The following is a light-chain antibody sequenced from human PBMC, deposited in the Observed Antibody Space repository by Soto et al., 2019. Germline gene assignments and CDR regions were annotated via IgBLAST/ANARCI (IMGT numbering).Light chain of an antibody. Sequence: DIQMTQSPSTLSAYVGDRVTITCRARQSVSSWLAWYQQKPGKAPKLLIDKASSLESGVPSRLSGSGSGTEFTLTISSLQPDDFATYYCQQYESYSWTFGQGTKVEIK. CDR3: QQYESYSWT. CDR2: KAS. V-gene: IGKV1-5*03. CDR1: QSVSSW. J-gene: IGKJ1*01.